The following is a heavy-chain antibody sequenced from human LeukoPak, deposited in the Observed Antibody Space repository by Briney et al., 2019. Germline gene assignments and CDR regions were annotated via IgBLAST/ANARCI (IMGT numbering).Heavy chain of an antibody. Sequence: SETLSLTCTVSGGSISSSSYYWGWIRQPPGKGLEWIGSIYYSGSTYYNPSLKSRVTISVDTSKNQFSLKLSSVTAADTAVYYCARAPRQQLYYFDYWGQGTLVTVSS. V-gene: IGHV4-39*07. CDR2: IYYSGST. J-gene: IGHJ4*02. D-gene: IGHD6-13*01. CDR1: GGSISSSSYY. CDR3: ARAPRQQLYYFDY.